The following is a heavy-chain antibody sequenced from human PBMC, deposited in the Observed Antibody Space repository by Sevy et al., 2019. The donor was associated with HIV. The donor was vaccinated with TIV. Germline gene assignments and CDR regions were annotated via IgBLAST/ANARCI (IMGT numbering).Heavy chain of an antibody. J-gene: IGHJ4*02. Sequence: ASVKVSCKASGYTFTDYYIHWVRQAPGQGLEWVGWMNRSSGATLYAQKFKARVTMTRDTSMTTAYMDLTNLESDDTADYFCARAIKGTYCSDSNFRHFDTWGQGTLVTVSS. CDR2: MNRSSGAT. D-gene: IGHD2-15*01. CDR1: GYTFTDYY. CDR3: ARAIKGTYCSDSNFRHFDT. V-gene: IGHV1-2*02.